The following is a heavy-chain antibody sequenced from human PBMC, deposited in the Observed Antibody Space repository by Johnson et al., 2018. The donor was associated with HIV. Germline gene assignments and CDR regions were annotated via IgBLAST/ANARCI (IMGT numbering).Heavy chain of an antibody. V-gene: IGHV3-30*04. J-gene: IGHJ3*02. CDR1: GFTCSSYA. Sequence: HVQLVESGGGVVQPGRSLRLSCAASGFTCSSYAMHWVRQAPGKGLEWVAVISYDGSNKYYADSVKGRFTISRDNSKNTLYLQMNSLRAEDTAVYYCARDNGAVAGPEGAFDIWGQGTMVTVSS. D-gene: IGHD6-19*01. CDR2: ISYDGSNK. CDR3: ARDNGAVAGPEGAFDI.